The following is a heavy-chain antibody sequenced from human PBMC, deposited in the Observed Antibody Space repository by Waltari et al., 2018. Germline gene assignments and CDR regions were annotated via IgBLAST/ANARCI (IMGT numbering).Heavy chain of an antibody. J-gene: IGHJ5*02. V-gene: IGHV1-18*01. Sequence: QVQLVQSGAEGKMPGASVQVSCKASGFPFPNCGFVRVRQDPGQRLAWMGWISAYNGVTDYAQNFKDRVTLTTDRYTSTAYMEVRSLRSDDTAIYYCARENWETDRASHSPWGQGTLVTVSS. CDR2: ISAYNGVT. CDR1: GFPFPNCG. D-gene: IGHD1-26*01. CDR3: ARENWETDRASHSP.